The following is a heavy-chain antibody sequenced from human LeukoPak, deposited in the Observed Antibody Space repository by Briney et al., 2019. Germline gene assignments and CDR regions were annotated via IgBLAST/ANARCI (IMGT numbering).Heavy chain of an antibody. Sequence: SETLSLTCTVSHDSISNYYWSWIRQPPGKGLEWIGYVYVSGSTNYSPSLKSRVAMSLDTSKNQFALKLHSVTAADTAVYYCARERVNIVVVPAAIVYYYYMDVWGKGTTVTVSS. CDR2: VYVSGST. CDR3: ARERVNIVVVPAAIVYYYYMDV. D-gene: IGHD2-2*02. CDR1: HDSISNYY. J-gene: IGHJ6*03. V-gene: IGHV4-59*01.